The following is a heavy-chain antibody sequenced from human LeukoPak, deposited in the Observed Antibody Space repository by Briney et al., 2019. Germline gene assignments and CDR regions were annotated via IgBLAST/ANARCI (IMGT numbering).Heavy chain of an antibody. Sequence: GASAKVSCKASGYTFTGHYMHWVRQAPGQGLEWMGWINPNSGGTNYAQKFQGRVTMTRDTSISTAYMELSRLRSDDTAVYYCARGPGYSSSWYNYWGQGALATVSS. D-gene: IGHD6-13*01. J-gene: IGHJ4*02. CDR2: INPNSGGT. CDR3: ARGPGYSSSWYNY. V-gene: IGHV1-2*02. CDR1: GYTFTGHY.